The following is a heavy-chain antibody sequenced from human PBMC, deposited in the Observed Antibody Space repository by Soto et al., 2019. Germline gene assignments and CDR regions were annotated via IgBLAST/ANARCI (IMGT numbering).Heavy chain of an antibody. CDR2: INSDGSTI. V-gene: IGHV3-74*01. CDR3: ARHPERVAEIGWFDP. J-gene: IGHJ5*02. Sequence: GGSLRLSCAASGFTFSSYWMHWVRQAPGRGLVWVSHINSDGSTIYYADSVKGRFTISRDNAKNSLYLQMNSLRAEDTAVYYCARHPERVAEIGWFDPWGQGTLVTVSS. D-gene: IGHD6-13*01. CDR1: GFTFSSYW.